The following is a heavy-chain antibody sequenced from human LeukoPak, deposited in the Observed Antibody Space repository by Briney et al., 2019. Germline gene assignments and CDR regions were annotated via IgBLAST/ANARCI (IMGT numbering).Heavy chain of an antibody. Sequence: SETLSLTCAVYGGSFSGYYWSWIRQPPGKGLEWIGEINHSGSTNYSPSLKSRVTISVDTSKNQFSLRLSSVTAADTAVYYCASSRPSTYYDILTGYSANWYFDFWGRGTLVTVSS. CDR3: ASSRPSTYYDILTGYSANWYFDF. CDR2: INHSGST. CDR1: GGSFSGYY. D-gene: IGHD3-9*01. V-gene: IGHV4-34*01. J-gene: IGHJ2*01.